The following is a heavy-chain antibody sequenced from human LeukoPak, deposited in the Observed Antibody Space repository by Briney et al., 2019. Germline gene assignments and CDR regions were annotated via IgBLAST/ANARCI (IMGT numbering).Heavy chain of an antibody. J-gene: IGHJ6*02. CDR1: GHTFTSYD. Sequence: ASVKVSCKASGHTFTSYDINWVRQATGQGLEWMGWMNPNSGNTGYAQKFQGRVTMTRNTSISTAYIELSSLRSEDTAVYYCARSMRYVYYYYGMDVWGQGTTVTVSS. CDR3: ARSMRYVYYYYGMDV. V-gene: IGHV1-8*01. D-gene: IGHD1-1*01. CDR2: MNPNSGNT.